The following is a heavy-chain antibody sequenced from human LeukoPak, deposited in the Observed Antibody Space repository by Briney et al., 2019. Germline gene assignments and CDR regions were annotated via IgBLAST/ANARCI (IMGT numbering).Heavy chain of an antibody. D-gene: IGHD6-19*01. CDR3: ARDPRAQVTVVAGQKYYYYGLDV. V-gene: IGHV3-48*03. Sequence: GGSLRLSCAASGFTFSDSEMNWVRQAPGKGLEWVSYISGSGTTKYYADSVKGRFTISRDNAKNSLFLQMNSLRAEDTAIYYCARDPRAQVTVVAGQKYYYYGLDVWGPGTTVTVSS. CDR1: GFTFSDSE. CDR2: ISGSGTTK. J-gene: IGHJ6*02.